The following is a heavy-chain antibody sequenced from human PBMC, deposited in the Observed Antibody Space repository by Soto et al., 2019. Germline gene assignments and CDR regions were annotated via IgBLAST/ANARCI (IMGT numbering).Heavy chain of an antibody. CDR2: IYYSGST. CDR1: GGSISSGDYY. CDR3: ARISNPITVTDY. Sequence: SETLSLTCTVSGGSISSGDYYWSWIRQPPGKGLEWIGYIYYSGSTYYNPSLKSRVTISVDTSKNQFSLKLSSVTAADTAVYYCARISNPITVTDYWGQGTLVTVSS. V-gene: IGHV4-30-4*01. J-gene: IGHJ4*02. D-gene: IGHD4-17*01.